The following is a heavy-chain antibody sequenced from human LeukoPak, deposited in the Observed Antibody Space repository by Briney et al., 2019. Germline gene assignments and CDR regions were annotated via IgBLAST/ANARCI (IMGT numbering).Heavy chain of an antibody. V-gene: IGHV3-7*01. CDR3: ARDVGIAA. J-gene: IGHJ5*02. CDR2: IKQDGSER. D-gene: IGHD6-13*01. Sequence: PGGSLRLSCAASGFTFSRYWMSWVRQAPGKELEGVANIKQDGSERNYVDSVKGRFTISRDNAKNSLYLQMNSLRAEDTAVYYCARDVGIAAWGQGTLVTVSS. CDR1: GFTFSRYW.